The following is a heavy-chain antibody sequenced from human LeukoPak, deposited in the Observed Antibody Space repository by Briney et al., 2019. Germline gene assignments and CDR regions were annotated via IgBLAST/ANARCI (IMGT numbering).Heavy chain of an antibody. Sequence: SETLSLTCSVSGDSISIYYWNWIRQSPGKGLEWIGYFFYTGSTNYNPSLKSRVHMSVDTSKSQVSLTLRSVTAADTAVYYCARRPYHYHGLDVWGPGTTVIVSS. J-gene: IGHJ6*02. CDR1: GDSISIYY. V-gene: IGHV4-59*08. CDR3: ARRPYHYHGLDV. CDR2: FFYTGST.